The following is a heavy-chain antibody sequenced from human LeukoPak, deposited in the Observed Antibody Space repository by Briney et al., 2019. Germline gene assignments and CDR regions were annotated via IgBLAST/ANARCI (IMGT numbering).Heavy chain of an antibody. J-gene: IGHJ4*02. CDR1: GGSISSSSYY. CDR3: ARNPSDYGDYVDYFDY. V-gene: IGHV4-39*01. Sequence: PSETLSLTCTVSGGSISSSSYYWGWIRQPPGKGLEWIGSIYYSGSTYYNPSLKSRVTISVDTSKNQFSLKLSSVTAADTAVYYCARNPSDYGDYVDYFDYWGQGTLVTVSS. D-gene: IGHD4-17*01. CDR2: IYYSGST.